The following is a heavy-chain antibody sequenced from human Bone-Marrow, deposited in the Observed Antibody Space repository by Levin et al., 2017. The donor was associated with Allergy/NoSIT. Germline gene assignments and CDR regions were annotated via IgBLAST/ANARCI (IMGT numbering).Heavy chain of an antibody. CDR1: GFTFSSYA. CDR3: AKGDSSGWYGNFDY. J-gene: IGHJ4*02. Sequence: GGSLRLSCAASGFTFSSYAMNWVRQAPGKGLEWVSSISAGGGNTYSADSVKGRFTISRDNSKNTLFLQMNSLRAEDTAVYYCAKGDSSGWYGNFDYWGQGTLVTVSS. V-gene: IGHV3-23*01. D-gene: IGHD6-19*01. CDR2: ISAGGGNT.